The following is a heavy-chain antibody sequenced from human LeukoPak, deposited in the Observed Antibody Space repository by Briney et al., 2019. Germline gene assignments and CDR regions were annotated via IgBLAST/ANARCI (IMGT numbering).Heavy chain of an antibody. CDR2: IHKSDGST. Sequence: PGGSLRLSCAASGFTFSSYGMSWVRQAPGKGLEWVSLIHKSDGSTYYADSVKGRFTISRDNSKNTLYLQMNSLRAEDTAVYYCARPFWVVPAARGIAAAGTVDYWGQGTLVTVSS. J-gene: IGHJ4*02. CDR3: ARPFWVVPAARGIAAAGTVDY. D-gene: IGHD6-13*01. CDR1: GFTFSSYG. V-gene: IGHV3-23*01.